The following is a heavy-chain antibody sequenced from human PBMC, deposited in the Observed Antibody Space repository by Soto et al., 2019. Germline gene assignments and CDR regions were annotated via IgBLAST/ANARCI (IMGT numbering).Heavy chain of an antibody. CDR2: IKEDGSEK. CDR3: ARGGRI. Sequence: AWGSLRLPRAAAGFTVSSNYMRRVRQTPGKGLYWVANIKEDGSEKNYVDAVRGRFTISRDNAKKSSYLQMNSLRAEDRAVSYCARGGRIWGKGRMVTVSS. CDR1: GFTVSSNY. J-gene: IGHJ3*02. V-gene: IGHV3-7*01.